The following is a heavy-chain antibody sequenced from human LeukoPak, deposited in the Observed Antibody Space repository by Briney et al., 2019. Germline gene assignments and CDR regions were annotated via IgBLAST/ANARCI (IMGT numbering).Heavy chain of an antibody. CDR2: ISAYNGNT. CDR3: TRDSMAVALDY. Sequence: GASVKVSCKASGYTFTSYGISWVRQAPGQGLEWMGRISAYNGNTNYAQKLQGRVTMTTDTSTSTAYMELRSLRSEDTAVYYCTRDSMAVALDYWGQGTLVTVSS. D-gene: IGHD6-19*01. CDR1: GYTFTSYG. J-gene: IGHJ4*02. V-gene: IGHV1-18*01.